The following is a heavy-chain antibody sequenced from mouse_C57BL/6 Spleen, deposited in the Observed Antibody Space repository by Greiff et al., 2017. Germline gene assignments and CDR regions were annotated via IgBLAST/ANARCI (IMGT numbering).Heavy chain of an antibody. Sequence: QVQLQQSGAELAKPGASVKLSCKASGYTFTSYWMHWVKQRPGQGLEWIGYINPSSGYTKYNQKFKDKAPLTADKSSSTAYMQLSSLTYEDSAVYYCAREGLDGYYDGFAYWGQGTLVTVSA. CDR2: INPSSGYT. V-gene: IGHV1-7*01. J-gene: IGHJ3*01. D-gene: IGHD2-3*01. CDR3: AREGLDGYYDGFAY. CDR1: GYTFTSYW.